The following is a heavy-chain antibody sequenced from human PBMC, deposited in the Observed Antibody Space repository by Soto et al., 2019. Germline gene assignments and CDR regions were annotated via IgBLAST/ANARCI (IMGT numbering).Heavy chain of an antibody. J-gene: IGHJ6*02. Sequence: QVQLVESGGGLVKPGGSLRLSCAASGFTFSDYYMSWIRQSPGKGLEWVSYISRNNSYTNYADSVKGRFTISRDNAKNSLYLQMNTLSAEDTAVYYCARVRGYYPKYYGMDVWGQGTSATVSS. V-gene: IGHV3-11*05. CDR1: GFTFSDYY. CDR2: ISRNNSYT. D-gene: IGHD3-22*01. CDR3: ARVRGYYPKYYGMDV.